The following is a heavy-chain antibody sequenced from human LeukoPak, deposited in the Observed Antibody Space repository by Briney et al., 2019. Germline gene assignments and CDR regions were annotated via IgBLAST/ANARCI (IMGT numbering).Heavy chain of an antibody. CDR1: GFTFSSYA. CDR3: AKDPRTVCTDS. Sequence: PGGSLRLSCAASGFTFSSYAMSWVRQAPGKGLEWVSAISDSGGSTYYADSVKGRFTISRDNSKNTVYLQMNSLRAGDTAVYYXAKDPRTVCTDSWGQGTLVTVSS. CDR2: ISDSGGST. V-gene: IGHV3-23*01. D-gene: IGHD4-4*01. J-gene: IGHJ5*01.